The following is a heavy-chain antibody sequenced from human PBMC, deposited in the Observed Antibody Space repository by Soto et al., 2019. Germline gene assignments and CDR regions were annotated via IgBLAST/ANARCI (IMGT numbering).Heavy chain of an antibody. CDR3: ARQVVDGSGAGPGSFDY. CDR2: FYYSGST. D-gene: IGHD3-10*01. CDR1: RGSISSTSYY. Sequence: SETLSLTCTVSRGSISSTSYYWACIRQHPGKGLEWIGSFYYSGSTYYNPSLKSRVTISVGTSENQFSLKLSSGTAADTAVYYCARQVVDGSGAGPGSFDYWGQGTLVTVPQ. V-gene: IGHV4-39*01. J-gene: IGHJ4*02.